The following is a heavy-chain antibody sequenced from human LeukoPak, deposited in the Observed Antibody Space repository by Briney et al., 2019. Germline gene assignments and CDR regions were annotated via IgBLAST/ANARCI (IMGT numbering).Heavy chain of an antibody. CDR3: ARDSSHYLGSSGY. D-gene: IGHD6-6*01. V-gene: IGHV3-23*01. Sequence: GGSLRLSCAASGFTFSSYAMHWVRQAPGRGLEWVSVISESGDVTHYADAMKGRFTISRDNAKNTLNLQMNSLRAEDTAIYYCARDSSHYLGSSGYWGQGTLVTVSS. CDR2: ISESGDVT. CDR1: GFTFSSYA. J-gene: IGHJ4*02.